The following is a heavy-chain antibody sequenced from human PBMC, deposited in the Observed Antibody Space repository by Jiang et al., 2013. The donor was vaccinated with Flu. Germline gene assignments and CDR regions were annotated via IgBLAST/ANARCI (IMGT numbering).Heavy chain of an antibody. J-gene: IGHJ6*02. CDR2: INTNTGNP. Sequence: CKASGYTFTSYAMNWVRQAPGQGLEWMGWINTNTGNPTYAQGFTGRFVFSLDTSVSTAYLKISSLKAEDTAVYYCARVPVAAAGPYYYYGMDVWGQGTTVTVSS. CDR3: ARVPVAAAGPYYYYGMDV. CDR1: GYTFTSYA. V-gene: IGHV7-4-1*02. D-gene: IGHD6-13*01.